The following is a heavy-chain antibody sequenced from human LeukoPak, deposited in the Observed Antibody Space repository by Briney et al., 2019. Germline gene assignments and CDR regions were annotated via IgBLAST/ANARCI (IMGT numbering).Heavy chain of an antibody. J-gene: IGHJ5*02. CDR1: GFTLSNYD. V-gene: IGHV3-21*01. CDR2: ISTSSRYI. D-gene: IGHD2-2*01. CDR3: ARADCSSSTCYLRRSWFDP. Sequence: GGSLRLSCAASGFTLSNYDMNWVRQAPGKGLEWVSSISTSSRYIYYKDSVRGRFTISRDDAKNSLYLEMNSLRAEDTAVYYCARADCSSSTCYLRRSWFDPWGQGSLVTVSS.